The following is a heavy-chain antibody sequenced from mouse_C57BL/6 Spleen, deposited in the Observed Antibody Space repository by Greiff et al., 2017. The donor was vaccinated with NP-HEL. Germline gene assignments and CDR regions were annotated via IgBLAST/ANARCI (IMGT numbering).Heavy chain of an antibody. CDR2: IDPEDGET. J-gene: IGHJ1*03. D-gene: IGHD1-1*01. Sequence: EVMLVESGAELVKPGASVKLSCTASGFNIKDYYMHWVKQRTEQGLEWIGRIDPEDGETKYAPKFQGKATITADTSSNTAYLQLSSLTSEDTAVYYCAWITTVVARYFDVWGTGTTVTVSS. CDR1: GFNIKDYY. V-gene: IGHV14-2*01. CDR3: AWITTVVARYFDV.